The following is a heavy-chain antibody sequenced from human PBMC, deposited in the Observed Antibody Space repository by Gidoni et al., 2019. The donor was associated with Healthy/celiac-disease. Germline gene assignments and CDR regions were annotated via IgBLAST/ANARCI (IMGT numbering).Heavy chain of an antibody. CDR3: ARAPLWFGELPRGAFDI. V-gene: IGHV3-53*01. J-gene: IGHJ3*02. D-gene: IGHD3-10*01. CDR1: GFTVRSNY. Sequence: EVQLVASGGGLIQPGGSLRLSCAASGFTVRSNYMSWVRQAPGKGLEWVSVISSGGSTYYADSVKGRFTISRDNSKNTLYLQMNSLRAEDTAVYYCARAPLWFGELPRGAFDIWGQGTMVTVSS. CDR2: ISSGGST.